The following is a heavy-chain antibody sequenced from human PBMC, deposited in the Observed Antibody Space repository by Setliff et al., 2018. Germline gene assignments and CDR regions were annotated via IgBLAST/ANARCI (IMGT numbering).Heavy chain of an antibody. J-gene: IGHJ3*02. CDR2: IYHKGRT. Sequence: SETLSLTCDVSGASISSGHYWGWIRQPPGKGLEWIATIYHKGRTYFNPSLQSRVAMSLDRSKNQFSLRLTSVTASDTAVYYCASPRRDDLDSPFDPFDIWGHGTRVTVSS. CDR3: ASPRRDDLDSPFDPFDI. D-gene: IGHD3-3*01. CDR1: GASISSGHY. V-gene: IGHV4-38-2*01.